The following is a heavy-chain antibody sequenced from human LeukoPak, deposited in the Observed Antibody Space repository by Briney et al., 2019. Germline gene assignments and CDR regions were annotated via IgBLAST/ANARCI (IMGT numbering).Heavy chain of an antibody. J-gene: IGHJ5*02. Sequence: SETLSLTCAVYGGSFSGYYWSWIRQPPGKGLEWIGEINHSGSTNYNPFLKRRVTISVDTSKHQFSLQLSSVTAADTAVYYCARGGLVVVVPAARNWFDPWGQGTLVTVSS. CDR1: GGSFSGYY. V-gene: IGHV4-34*01. CDR3: ARGGLVVVVPAARNWFDP. CDR2: INHSGST. D-gene: IGHD2-2*01.